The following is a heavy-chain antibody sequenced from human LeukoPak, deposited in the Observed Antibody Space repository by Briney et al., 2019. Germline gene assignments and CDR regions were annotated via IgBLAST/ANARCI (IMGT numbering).Heavy chain of an antibody. Sequence: KPGGSLRLSCAASGFTFSSYSMSWVRQAPGKGLEWVSSISSSSSNTYYAASVKGRFTISRDNAKNSLYLQMNSLRAEDTAVYYCVRVTFPSFDYWGQGTLVTVSS. CDR1: GFTFSSYS. CDR2: ISSSSSNT. J-gene: IGHJ4*02. CDR3: VRVTFPSFDY. D-gene: IGHD2/OR15-2a*01. V-gene: IGHV3-21*01.